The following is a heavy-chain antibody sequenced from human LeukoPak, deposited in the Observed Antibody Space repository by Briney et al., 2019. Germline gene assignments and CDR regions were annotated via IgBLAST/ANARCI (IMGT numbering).Heavy chain of an antibody. CDR3: ITDVPGVTTTWGFDY. CDR2: IKSKADGGTI. D-gene: IGHD3-3*01. V-gene: IGHV3-15*01. J-gene: IGHJ4*02. CDR1: GFTFTNAR. Sequence: PGGALRLSCAAWGFTFTNARMGWVRQAPGKGLGWVGRIKSKADGGTIDDAAPVRGSFTISRDDSKNIYYLHMNSLKTEVTAIYYCITDVPGVTTTWGFDYWGQGTLVTVSS.